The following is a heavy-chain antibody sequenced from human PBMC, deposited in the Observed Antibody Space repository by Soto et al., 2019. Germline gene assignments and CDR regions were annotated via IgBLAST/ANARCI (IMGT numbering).Heavy chain of an antibody. CDR2: ISGGGVTT. D-gene: IGHD4-17*01. Sequence: LRLSCAASGFTFSNYGISWVRQAPGKGLEWVSGISGGGVTTYYADSVKGRLTISRDDFENTVYLQMNSLRAEDTAVYYCARGTMTPDYWGQGTLVTVSS. J-gene: IGHJ4*02. CDR1: GFTFSNYG. CDR3: ARGTMTPDY. V-gene: IGHV3-23*01.